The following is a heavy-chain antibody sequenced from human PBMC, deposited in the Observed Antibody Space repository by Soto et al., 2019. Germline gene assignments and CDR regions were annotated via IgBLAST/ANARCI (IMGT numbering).Heavy chain of an antibody. CDR2: IYWDDDK. D-gene: IGHD2-2*01. CDR3: AHSLSEVPALPQNYFDY. Sequence: SGPTLVKPTQTLTLTCTFSGFSLSTSGVGVGWIRQPPGKALEWLALIYWDDDKRYSPSLKSRLTITKETSKNQVVLTMTNMDPVDTATYYCAHSLSEVPALPQNYFDYWGQGTLVTVSS. J-gene: IGHJ4*02. CDR1: GFSLSTSGVG. V-gene: IGHV2-5*02.